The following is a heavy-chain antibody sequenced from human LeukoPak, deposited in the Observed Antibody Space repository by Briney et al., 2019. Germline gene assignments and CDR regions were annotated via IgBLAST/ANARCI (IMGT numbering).Heavy chain of an antibody. Sequence: GGSLRLSCADSEFSFSNYWMSWVRQAPGKGLEWVSSLNWNGDDTSYAVSVKGRFTISRDNAQKSLYLQMNSLRAEDTALYFCARDGEIVGARFDYWGQGILVTVSS. D-gene: IGHD5-12*01. J-gene: IGHJ4*02. CDR1: EFSFSNYW. CDR3: ARDGEIVGARFDY. V-gene: IGHV3-20*04. CDR2: LNWNGDDT.